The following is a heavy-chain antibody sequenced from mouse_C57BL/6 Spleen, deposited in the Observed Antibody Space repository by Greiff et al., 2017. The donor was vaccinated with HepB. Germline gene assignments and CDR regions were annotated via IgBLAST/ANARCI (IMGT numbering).Heavy chain of an antibody. J-gene: IGHJ2*01. CDR1: GYTFTDYN. Sequence: VQLQQSGPELVKPGASVKMSCKASGYTFTDYNMHWVKQSHGKSLEWIGYINPNNGGTSYNQKFKGKATLTVNKSSSTAYMELRSLTSEESAVYYCARNYGSSYGGYFDYWGQGTTLTVSS. CDR3: ARNYGSSYGGYFDY. V-gene: IGHV1-22*01. D-gene: IGHD1-1*01. CDR2: INPNNGGT.